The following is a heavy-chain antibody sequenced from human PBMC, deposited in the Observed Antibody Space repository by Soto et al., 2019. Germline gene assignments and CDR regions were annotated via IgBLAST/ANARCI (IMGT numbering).Heavy chain of an antibody. CDR1: GFPFSDYA. V-gene: IGHV3-23*01. CDR3: AKHDSSGYYYYY. D-gene: IGHD3-22*01. CDR2: ISGSGGST. J-gene: IGHJ4*02. Sequence: PGGSLRLSCAASGFPFSDYAMNWVRQAPGKGLEWVSAISGSGGSTYYADSVKGRFTISRDNSKNTLYLQMNSLRAEDTAVYYCAKHDSSGYYYYYWGQGTLVTVSS.